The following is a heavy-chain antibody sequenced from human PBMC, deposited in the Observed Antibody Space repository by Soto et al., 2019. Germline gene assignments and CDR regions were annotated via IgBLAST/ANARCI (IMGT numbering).Heavy chain of an antibody. Sequence: GGSLRLSCAASGFTFSSYGMHWVRQAPGKGLEWVAVIWYDGSNKYYADSVKGRFTISRDNSKNTLYLQMNSLRAEDTAVYYCARMLWSGYYTGPLDYWGQGTLVTVSS. V-gene: IGHV3-33*01. D-gene: IGHD3-3*01. J-gene: IGHJ4*02. CDR3: ARMLWSGYYTGPLDY. CDR2: IWYDGSNK. CDR1: GFTFSSYG.